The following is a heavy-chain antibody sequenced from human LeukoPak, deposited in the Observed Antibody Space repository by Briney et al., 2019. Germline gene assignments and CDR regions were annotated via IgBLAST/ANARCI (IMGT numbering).Heavy chain of an antibody. J-gene: IGHJ4*02. V-gene: IGHV3-30*02. Sequence: SCKASGYTFTSYGMHWVRQAPGKGLEWVAFIRYDGSNKYYADSVKGRFTISRDNSKNTLYLQMNSLRAEDTAVYYCAKKGGSSWYSEIDYWGQGTLVTVSS. CDR2: IRYDGSNK. CDR3: AKKGGSSWYSEIDY. D-gene: IGHD6-13*01. CDR1: GYTFTSYG.